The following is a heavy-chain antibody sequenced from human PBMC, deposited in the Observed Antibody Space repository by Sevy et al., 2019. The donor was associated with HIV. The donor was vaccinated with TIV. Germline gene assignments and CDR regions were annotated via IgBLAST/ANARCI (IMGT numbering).Heavy chain of an antibody. CDR3: ATEGLRYYSGASLYQGDWFDP. V-gene: IGHV1-24*01. CDR1: EYTLTQLS. CDR2: FDPEDGET. Sequence: ASVKVSCKVSEYTLTQLSMHWVRQAPGKGIEWMGHFDPEDGETIYGQKFQGRVTMTEDTSANTAYMQLNSLTSEDTAVYYCATEGLRYYSGASLYQGDWFDPLGQGTLVTVSS. J-gene: IGHJ5*02. D-gene: IGHD2-15*01.